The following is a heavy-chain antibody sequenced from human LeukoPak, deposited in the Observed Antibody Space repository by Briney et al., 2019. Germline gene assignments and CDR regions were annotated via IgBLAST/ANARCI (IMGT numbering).Heavy chain of an antibody. CDR1: RYTFTDYY. CDR2: IKPNSGGT. D-gene: IGHD2-2*01. J-gene: IGHJ5*02. Sequence: GASVKVSCKASRYTFTDYYMHWVRQAPGQGVEWMGWIKPNSGGTSYAQKFQGRVTITTDTSISTAYMELSRLRSDDTAVYYCARGGWSLGYCSSSSCLDWFAPWGQGTLVPVSS. CDR3: ARGGWSLGYCSSSSCLDWFAP. V-gene: IGHV1-2*02.